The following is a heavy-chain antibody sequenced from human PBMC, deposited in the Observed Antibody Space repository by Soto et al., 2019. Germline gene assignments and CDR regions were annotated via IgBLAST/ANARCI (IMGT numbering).Heavy chain of an antibody. Sequence: PSETLSLTCTVSGGSISSYYWSWIRQPPGKGLEWIGYIYYSGSTNYNPSLKSRVTISVDTSKNQFSLKLSSVTAADTAVYYCAREDSSGYSFDYWGKGTLVTVSS. CDR1: GGSISSYY. CDR2: IYYSGST. J-gene: IGHJ4*02. D-gene: IGHD3-22*01. V-gene: IGHV4-59*01. CDR3: AREDSSGYSFDY.